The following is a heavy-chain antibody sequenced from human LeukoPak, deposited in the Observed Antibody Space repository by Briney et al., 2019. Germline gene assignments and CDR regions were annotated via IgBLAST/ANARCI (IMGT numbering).Heavy chain of an antibody. CDR1: GFTFDDYA. Sequence: GGSLRLSCAASGFTFDDYAMHWVRQAPGKGLEWVSDISWNSGSIGYADSVKGRFTISRDNAKNSLYLQMNSLRAEDTALYYCAKDMWDFWSGYSGAFDIWGQGTMVTVSS. V-gene: IGHV3-9*01. D-gene: IGHD3-3*01. CDR3: AKDMWDFWSGYSGAFDI. J-gene: IGHJ3*02. CDR2: ISWNSGSI.